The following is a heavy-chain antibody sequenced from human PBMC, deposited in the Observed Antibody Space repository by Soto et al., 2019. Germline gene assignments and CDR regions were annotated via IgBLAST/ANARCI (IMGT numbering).Heavy chain of an antibody. D-gene: IGHD3-3*01. CDR2: IYYSGST. Sequence: QLQLQESGPGLVKPSETLSLTCTVSGGSISSSSYYWGWIRQPPGKGLEWIGSIYYSGSTYYNPSLKSRFTISAHTSKNQFSLKLSSVTAADTAVYYCPRHPPAISISDHWGQGTLVTVSS. CDR3: PRHPPAISISDH. CDR1: GGSISSSSYY. J-gene: IGHJ4*02. V-gene: IGHV4-39*01.